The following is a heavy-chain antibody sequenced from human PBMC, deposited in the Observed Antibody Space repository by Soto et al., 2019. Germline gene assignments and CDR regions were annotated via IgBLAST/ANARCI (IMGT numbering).Heavy chain of an antibody. V-gene: IGHV3-48*02. D-gene: IGHD3-3*01. CDR2: ISPGSTSK. J-gene: IGHJ4*02. Sequence: GGSLRLSCAASGITFNGRGMIWVRQAPGKGLEWLSYISPGSTSKYCADSAKGRFSISRDNAKNSLYLQMNSLRDDDTAVYYCARDPQYYDFWSGYLNYFDYWGQGTLVTVSS. CDR3: ARDPQYYDFWSGYLNYFDY. CDR1: GITFNGRG.